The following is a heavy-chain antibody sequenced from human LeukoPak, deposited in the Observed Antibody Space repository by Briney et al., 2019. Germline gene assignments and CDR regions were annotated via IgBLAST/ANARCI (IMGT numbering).Heavy chain of an antibody. V-gene: IGHV3-48*03. J-gene: IGHJ4*02. CDR2: ISSSGSTI. CDR1: GFTFSSYE. Sequence: GSLRLSCAASGFTFSSYEMNWVRQAPGKGLEWVSYISSSGSTIYYADSVKGRFTISRDNAKNSLYLQMDSLRAEDTAVYYCARDSRQGGFDYWGQGTLVTVSS. D-gene: IGHD3-16*01. CDR3: ARDSRQGGFDY.